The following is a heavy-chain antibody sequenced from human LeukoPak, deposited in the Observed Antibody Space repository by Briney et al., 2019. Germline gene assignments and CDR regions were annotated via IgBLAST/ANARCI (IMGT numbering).Heavy chain of an antibody. Sequence: GRSLRLSCAASGFTFSSYGMHWVRQAPGKGLEWVAVISYDGSNKYYADSVKGRFTISRDNSKNTLYLQMNSLRAEDTAVYYCAREGVGGSSGWYDWGQGTLVTVSS. V-gene: IGHV3-30*03. CDR2: ISYDGSNK. D-gene: IGHD6-19*01. CDR1: GFTFSSYG. CDR3: AREGVGGSSGWYD. J-gene: IGHJ4*02.